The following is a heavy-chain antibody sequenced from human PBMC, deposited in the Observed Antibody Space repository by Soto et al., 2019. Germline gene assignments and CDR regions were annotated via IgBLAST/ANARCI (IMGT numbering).Heavy chain of an antibody. D-gene: IGHD6-13*01. J-gene: IGHJ6*02. Sequence: RASVKVSCKASGYTFTSYDINWVRQATGQGLEWMGWMNPNSGNTGYAQKLQGRVTMTRNTSISTAYMELSSQRSEDTAVSYCARTPGIAAARYYYGMDVWGQGTTVTVSS. CDR2: MNPNSGNT. CDR3: ARTPGIAAARYYYGMDV. V-gene: IGHV1-8*01. CDR1: GYTFTSYD.